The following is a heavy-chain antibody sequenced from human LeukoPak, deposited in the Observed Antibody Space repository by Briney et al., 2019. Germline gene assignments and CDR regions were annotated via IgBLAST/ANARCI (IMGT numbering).Heavy chain of an antibody. V-gene: IGHV1-69*13. CDR2: IIPIFGTA. D-gene: IGHD4-11*01. CDR1: GGTFSSYA. Sequence: ASVKVSCKASGGTFSSYAISWVRQAPGQGLEWMGGIIPIFGTANYAQKFQGRVTITADESTSTAYMELSSLRSEDTAVYYCARALGDYSHYYGTDAWGQGTTVTVSS. CDR3: ARALGDYSHYYGTDA. J-gene: IGHJ6*02.